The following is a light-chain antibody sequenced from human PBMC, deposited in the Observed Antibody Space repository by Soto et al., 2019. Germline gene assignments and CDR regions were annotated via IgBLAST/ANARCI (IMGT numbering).Light chain of an antibody. Sequence: VTKSPSTLSASEGDRVSITCRASESINNWLAWYQQKPGKAPKLLIYDASTLETGVPSRFSGSASGTEFTLTISSLQPDDFATYYCQDYTSYSGTFGQGTIVDIK. J-gene: IGKJ1*01. CDR3: QDYTSYSGT. V-gene: IGKV1-5*01. CDR1: ESINNW. CDR2: DAS.